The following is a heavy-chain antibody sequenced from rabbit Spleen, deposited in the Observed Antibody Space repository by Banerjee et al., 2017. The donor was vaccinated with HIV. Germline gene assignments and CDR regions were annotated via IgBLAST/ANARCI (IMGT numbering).Heavy chain of an antibody. J-gene: IGHJ6*01. CDR2: IDTSDGDT. V-gene: IGHV1S40*01. D-gene: IGHD8-1*01. CDR3: ARDSGSSFSSYGMDL. CDR1: GFSFSSSDY. Sequence: QSLEESGGDLVKPGASLTLTCTASGFSFSSSDYMCWVRQAPGKGLEWIACIDTSDGDTDYANWPKGRFTISKASSTTVTLQMTSLTAADTATYFCARDSGSSFSSYGMDLWGQGTLVTVS.